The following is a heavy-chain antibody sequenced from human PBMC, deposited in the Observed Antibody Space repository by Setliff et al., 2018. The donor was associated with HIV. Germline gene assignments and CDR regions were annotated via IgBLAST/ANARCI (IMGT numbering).Heavy chain of an antibody. D-gene: IGHD5-18*01. CDR3: ARGTWMQARWWFDS. Sequence: SVKVSYKASGGTFNNYAISWVRQAPGQGLEWMGGIIPILGTTNYAQKIQGRVKFSADESTGTAYMDLTRLRVDDTAIYYCARGTWMQARWWFDSWGQGTQVTVSS. V-gene: IGHV1-69*13. CDR2: IIPILGTT. CDR1: GGTFNNYA. J-gene: IGHJ5*01.